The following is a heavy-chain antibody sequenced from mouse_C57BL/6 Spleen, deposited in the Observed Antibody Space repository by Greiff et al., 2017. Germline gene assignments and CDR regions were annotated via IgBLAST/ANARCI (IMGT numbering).Heavy chain of an antibody. D-gene: IGHD1-2*01. Sequence: QVQLKQSGAELVKPGASVKISCKASGYAFSSYWMNWVKQRPGKGLEWIGQIYPGDGDTNYNGKFKGKATLTADKSSSTAYIQLSSLTSEDSAVYFCARPRLTNPSWFAYWGQGTLVTVSA. CDR1: GYAFSSYW. V-gene: IGHV1-80*01. CDR2: IYPGDGDT. J-gene: IGHJ3*01. CDR3: ARPRLTNPSWFAY.